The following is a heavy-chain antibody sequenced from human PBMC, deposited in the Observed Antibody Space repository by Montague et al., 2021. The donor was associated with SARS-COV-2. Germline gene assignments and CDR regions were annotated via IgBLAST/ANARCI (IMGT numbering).Heavy chain of an antibody. CDR3: ARGLTPYYGMDV. J-gene: IGHJ6*02. Sequence: SLRLSCAASGFTFGDYGMSWVRQAPGKGLEWVSGINWNGGSTGYADSVKGRFTISRDNAKNSLYLQMNSLRAEDTALYYCARGLTPYYGMDVWGQGTTVTVSS. V-gene: IGHV3-20*04. CDR2: INWNGGST. CDR1: GFTFGDYG. D-gene: IGHD6-19*01.